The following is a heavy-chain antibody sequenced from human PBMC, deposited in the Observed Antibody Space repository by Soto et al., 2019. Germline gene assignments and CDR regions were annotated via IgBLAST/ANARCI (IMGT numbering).Heavy chain of an antibody. CDR1: GFTFSGSA. V-gene: IGHV3-73*01. D-gene: IGHD2-2*01. Sequence: GGSLRLSCAASGFTFSGSAMHLVRQASGKGLEWVGRIRSKANSYATAYAASVKGRFTISRDDSKNTAYLQMNSLKTEDTAVYYCTSLYCSSTSCYWGQGTLVTVSS. CDR3: TSLYCSSTSCY. CDR2: IRSKANSYAT. J-gene: IGHJ4*02.